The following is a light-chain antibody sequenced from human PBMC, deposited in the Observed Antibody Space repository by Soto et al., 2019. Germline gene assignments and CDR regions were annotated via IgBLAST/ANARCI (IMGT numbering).Light chain of an antibody. V-gene: IGLV2-14*01. CDR2: DAS. J-gene: IGLJ1*01. Sequence: QSVLTRAASGYGAPGESISISCTGSSSDVGDYNYVSWYQQHPGKAPKIMIYDASTLPPGVSNRFSGSKSGSTASLTTSGLQAEDEADYYCSSYTSSGTLVFGTGTKVTVL. CDR1: SSDVGDYNY. CDR3: SSYTSSGTLV.